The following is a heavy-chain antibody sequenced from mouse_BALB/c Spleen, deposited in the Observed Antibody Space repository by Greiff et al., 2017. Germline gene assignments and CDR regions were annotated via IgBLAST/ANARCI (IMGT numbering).Heavy chain of an antibody. J-gene: IGHJ3*01. V-gene: IGHV7-3*02. CDR2: IRNKANGYTT. CDR1: GFTFTDYY. CDR3: ARDNYGSSYEFAD. Sequence: EVQLVESGGGLVQPGGSLRLSCATSGFTFTDYYMSWVRQPPGKALEWLGFIRNKANGYTTEYSASVKGRFTISRDNSQSILYLQMNTLRAEDSATYYCARDNYGSSYEFADWGQGTLVTVSA. D-gene: IGHD1-1*01.